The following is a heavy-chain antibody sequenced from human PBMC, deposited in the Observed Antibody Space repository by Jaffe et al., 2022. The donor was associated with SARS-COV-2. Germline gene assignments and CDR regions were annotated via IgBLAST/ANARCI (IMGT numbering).Heavy chain of an antibody. V-gene: IGHV3-66*02. Sequence: EVQLVESGGGLVQPGGSLRLSCAASGFTVSDNYMSWVRQAPGKGLEWVSVVYANYDTYYAESVKGRFTISRDNSKNRVYLQMKSLRTEDTARYYCARESWDLWGQGTQVTVSS. CDR3: ARESWDL. CDR2: VYANYDT. CDR1: GFTVSDNY. D-gene: IGHD1-26*01. J-gene: IGHJ1*01.